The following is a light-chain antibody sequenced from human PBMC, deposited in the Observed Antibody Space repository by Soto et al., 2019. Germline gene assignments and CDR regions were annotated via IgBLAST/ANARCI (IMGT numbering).Light chain of an antibody. CDR2: GAS. CDR1: QSVSSSY. J-gene: IGKJ1*01. CDR3: QPYGSSPWT. V-gene: IGKV3-20*01. Sequence: EIVLTQSPGNLSLSPGERATLSCRASQSVSSSYLAWYQQKPGQAPRLLIYGASSRATGIPDRFSGSGSGTDVTLTISRLEPEDFAVYYCQPYGSSPWTFGQGTKVEIK.